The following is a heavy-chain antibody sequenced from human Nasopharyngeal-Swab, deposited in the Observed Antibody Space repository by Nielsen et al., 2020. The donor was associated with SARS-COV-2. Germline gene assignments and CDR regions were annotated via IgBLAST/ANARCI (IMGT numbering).Heavy chain of an antibody. Sequence: WVRQAPGQGLEWMGRIIPILGIANYAQKFQGRVTITADKSTSTAYMELSSLRSEDTAVYYCASLIGYCTNGVCSSGWGQGTLVNVSS. CDR3: ASLIGYCTNGVCSSG. J-gene: IGHJ4*02. D-gene: IGHD2-8*01. V-gene: IGHV1-69*02. CDR2: IIPILGIA.